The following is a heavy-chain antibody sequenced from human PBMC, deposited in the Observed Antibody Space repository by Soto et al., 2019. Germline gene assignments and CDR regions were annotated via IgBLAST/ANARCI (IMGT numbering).Heavy chain of an antibody. D-gene: IGHD6-19*01. V-gene: IGHV3-72*01. J-gene: IGHJ6*02. CDR3: AMLGGWSGGSSGMDV. CDR2: IRRKANSYTT. CDR1: GLIFSDYH. Sequence: EVQLVESGGGLVQPGGSLRLSCAASGLIFSDYHMDWVRQAPGKGLEWVGRIRRKANSYTTEYAASVKGRFTISRGDSKHSLYLQKNSLKSEDTAVYFCAMLGGWSGGSSGMDVWGQGTTVTVSS.